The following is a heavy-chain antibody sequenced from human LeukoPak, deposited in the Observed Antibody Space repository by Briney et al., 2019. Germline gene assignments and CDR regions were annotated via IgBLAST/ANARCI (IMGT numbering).Heavy chain of an antibody. V-gene: IGHV1-69*13. CDR3: ARGTALSRHVTVVTRFDY. D-gene: IGHD4-23*01. J-gene: IGHJ4*02. Sequence: SVKVSCKASGGAFSSYAISWVRQAPGQGLEWMGGIIPIFGTANYAQKFQGRVTITADESTSTAYMELSSLRSEDTAVYYCARGTALSRHVTVVTRFDYWGQGTLVTVSS. CDR2: IIPIFGTA. CDR1: GGAFSSYA.